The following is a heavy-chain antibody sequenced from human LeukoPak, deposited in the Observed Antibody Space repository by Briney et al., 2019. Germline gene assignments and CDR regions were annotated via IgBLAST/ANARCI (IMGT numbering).Heavy chain of an antibody. J-gene: IGHJ6*02. CDR1: GGTFSSYA. D-gene: IGHD2-2*01. V-gene: IGHV1-69*13. Sequence: SVKVSCKASGGTFSSYAISWVRQAPGQGLEWMGGIIPIFGTANYAQKFQGRVTITADESTSTAYMELSSLRSEDTAVYYCARANEYRSYQDLDYYDMDVWGQGTTVTVSS. CDR3: ARANEYRSYQDLDYYDMDV. CDR2: IIPIFGTA.